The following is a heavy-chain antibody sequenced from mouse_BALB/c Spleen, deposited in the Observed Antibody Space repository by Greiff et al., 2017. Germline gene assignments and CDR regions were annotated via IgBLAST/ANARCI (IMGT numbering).Heavy chain of an antibody. CDR2: IDPANGNT. CDR1: GFNIKDTY. D-gene: IGHD1-2*01. Sequence: EVQRVESGAELVRSGASVKLSCTASGFNIKDTYMHWVKQRPEQGLEWIGRIDPANGNTKYDPKFQGKATITADTSSNTAYLQLSSLTSEDTAVYYCAREGTLLRLQDYAMDYWGQGTSVTVSS. V-gene: IGHV14-3*02. CDR3: AREGTLLRLQDYAMDY. J-gene: IGHJ4*01.